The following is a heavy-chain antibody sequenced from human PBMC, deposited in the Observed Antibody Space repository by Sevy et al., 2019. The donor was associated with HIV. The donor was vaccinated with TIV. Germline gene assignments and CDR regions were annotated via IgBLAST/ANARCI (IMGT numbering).Heavy chain of an antibody. V-gene: IGHV3-30*02. J-gene: IGHJ4*02. CDR2: MRYDGSDD. Sequence: GGSLRLSCAASGFTFSNYGMHWVRQVPGKGLEWVTFMRYDGSDDYYAASVKGRSTISRDDSKNTWYLQMDSLRAEDTAIYYCAKDLAGPGRRYFDYWGQGTLVTVSS. CDR1: GFTFSNYG. D-gene: IGHD6-13*01. CDR3: AKDLAGPGRRYFDY.